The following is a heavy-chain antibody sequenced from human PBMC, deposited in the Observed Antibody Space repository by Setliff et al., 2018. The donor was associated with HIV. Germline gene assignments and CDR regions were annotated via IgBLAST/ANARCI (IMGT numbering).Heavy chain of an antibody. CDR2: IVDSGST. V-gene: IGHV4-34*12. CDR3: ARAPSCADSGCYMYYYDYYGMDV. CDR1: GGSLTNYY. Sequence: SETLSLTCTLYGGSLTNYYWTWIRQSPEKGLEWIGEIVDSGSTNYSPSLKSRVTISLDTSKKQFSLRLNSVTAADTGVYYCARAPSCADSGCYMYYYDYYGMDVWGRRTTVTVS. J-gene: IGHJ6*02. D-gene: IGHD6-19*01.